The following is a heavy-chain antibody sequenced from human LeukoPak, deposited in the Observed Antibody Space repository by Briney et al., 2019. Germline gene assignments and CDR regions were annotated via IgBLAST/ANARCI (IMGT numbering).Heavy chain of an antibody. CDR3: AKVLAVTSYGAKSIFDH. J-gene: IGHJ4*02. CDR2: IWYDGSNK. CDR1: GFTFSNYG. D-gene: IGHD4-23*01. Sequence: SGGSLRLSCAASGFTFSNYGVHWVRQALGKGLEWVAFIWYDGSNKYYADSVKGRFTISRDNSKNTVYLQMNSLRAEDTAVYYCAKVLAVTSYGAKSIFDHWGQGTLVTVSS. V-gene: IGHV3-30*02.